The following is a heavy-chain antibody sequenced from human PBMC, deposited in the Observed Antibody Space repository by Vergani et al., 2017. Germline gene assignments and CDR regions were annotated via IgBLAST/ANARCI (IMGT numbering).Heavy chain of an antibody. V-gene: IGHV4-61*02. Sequence: QVQLQESGPGLVKPSQTLSLTCTVSGASINNDFYYWHWIRQPAGKGLEWIGRIYVSGITDYNSSLQSRVSMSVDTSKNQFSLTLTSVTAADTAVYYCARDNKQLRPRAFDLWGRDNGHRLL. J-gene: IGHJ3*01. CDR2: IYVSGIT. CDR1: GASINNDFYY. CDR3: ARDNKQLRPRAFDL. D-gene: IGHD4-23*01.